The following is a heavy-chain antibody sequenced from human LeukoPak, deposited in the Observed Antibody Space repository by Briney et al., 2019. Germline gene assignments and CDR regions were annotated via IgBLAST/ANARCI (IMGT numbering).Heavy chain of an antibody. CDR2: IIPIFGTA. D-gene: IGHD1-20*01. Sequence: SEKVSCKASGGTFSSYAISWVRQAPGQGLEWMGGIIPIFGTANYAQKFQGRVTITADESTSTACMELSSLRSEDTAVYYCARNNWKRTAEYYFDYWGQGTLVTVSS. V-gene: IGHV1-69*13. CDR1: GGTFSSYA. CDR3: ARNNWKRTAEYYFDY. J-gene: IGHJ4*02.